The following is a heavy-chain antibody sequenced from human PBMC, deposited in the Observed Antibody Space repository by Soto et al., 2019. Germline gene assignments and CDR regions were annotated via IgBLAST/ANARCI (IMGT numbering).Heavy chain of an antibody. CDR1: GDSLRTSY. J-gene: IGHJ4*02. CDR3: ARATPARVKGYYFDC. D-gene: IGHD6-13*01. V-gene: IGHV4-59*07. CDR2: IYKSGST. Sequence: XDTLSLTYTVYGDSLRTSYWSWIRQPPGKGLEYIGYIYKSGSTNYYPSLKSRVAISVDTSKNQFSLKMRSVTAADTAVYYCARATPARVKGYYFDCWGQGTLVTVSS.